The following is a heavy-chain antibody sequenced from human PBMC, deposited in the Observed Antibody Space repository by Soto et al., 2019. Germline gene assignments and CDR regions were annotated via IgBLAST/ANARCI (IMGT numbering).Heavy chain of an antibody. D-gene: IGHD3-22*01. J-gene: IGHJ4*02. V-gene: IGHV4-39*01. Sequence: QLQLQESGPGLVKPSETLSLTCSVSGGSINRNDYYWGWIRQPPGKGLEWIGTIYYGGSIYYTPSLRSRVFISVDTSKNQFSLQVTSVTAADAAVYYCVSCYRSHYSDGRGYSFDYWGQGTLVNVSS. CDR2: IYYGGSI. CDR3: VSCYRSHYSDGRGYSFDY. CDR1: GGSINRNDYY.